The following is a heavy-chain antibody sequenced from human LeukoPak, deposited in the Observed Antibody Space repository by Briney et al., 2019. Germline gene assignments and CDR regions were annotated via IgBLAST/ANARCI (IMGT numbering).Heavy chain of an antibody. J-gene: IGHJ6*02. V-gene: IGHV4-4*07. CDR1: GGSISSYY. D-gene: IGHD5-18*01. Sequence: SETLSLTCTVSGGSISSYYWSWIRQPAGKGLEWIGRIYTSGSTNYNPSLKSRVTMSVDTSKNQFSLKLSSVTAADTAVYYCARDLRYSYGSYYYGMDVWGQGTTVTVSS. CDR3: ARDLRYSYGSYYYGMDV. CDR2: IYTSGST.